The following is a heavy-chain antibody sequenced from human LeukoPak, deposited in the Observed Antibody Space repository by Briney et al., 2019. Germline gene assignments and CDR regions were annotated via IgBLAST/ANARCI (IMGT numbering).Heavy chain of an antibody. D-gene: IGHD1-26*01. J-gene: IGHJ4*02. Sequence: GGSLRLSCAASGFTVGSNYMSWVRQAPGKGLEWVSVIYSGGSTYYADSVKGRFTISRDNSKNTLYLQMNSLRAEDTAAYYCAKDLWELGLVDYWGQGTLVTVSS. CDR3: AKDLWELGLVDY. V-gene: IGHV3-53*01. CDR1: GFTVGSNY. CDR2: IYSGGST.